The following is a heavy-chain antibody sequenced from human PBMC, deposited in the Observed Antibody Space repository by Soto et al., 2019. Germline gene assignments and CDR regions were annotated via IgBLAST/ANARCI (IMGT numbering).Heavy chain of an antibody. V-gene: IGHV4-39*01. Sequence: PSETLSLTCTVSGGSISSSSYFWGWIRQPPGKGLEWIANIHSRGSTYYNASLKSRVTISVDMSKNQFSLKLSSVTAADSAVYSCARGIGYYFDSWGQGTLVTVSS. J-gene: IGHJ4*02. CDR2: IHSRGST. CDR1: GGSISSSSYF. CDR3: ARGIGYYFDS. D-gene: IGHD5-12*01.